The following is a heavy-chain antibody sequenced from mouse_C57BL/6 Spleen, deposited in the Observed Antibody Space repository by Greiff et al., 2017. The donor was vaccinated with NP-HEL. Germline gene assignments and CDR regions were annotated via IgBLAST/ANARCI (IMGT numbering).Heavy chain of an antibody. CDR1: GYTFTSYW. V-gene: IGHV1-69*01. D-gene: IGHD1-1*01. CDR3: AGSSTVVGDYVDY. CDR2: IDPSDSYT. J-gene: IGHJ2*01. Sequence: VQLQQPGAELVMPGASVKLSCKASGYTFTSYWMHWVKQRPGQGLEWIGEIDPSDSYTNYNQKFKGKSTLTVDKSSSTAYMQLSSLTSEDSAVYYCAGSSTVVGDYVDYWGQGTTLTVSS.